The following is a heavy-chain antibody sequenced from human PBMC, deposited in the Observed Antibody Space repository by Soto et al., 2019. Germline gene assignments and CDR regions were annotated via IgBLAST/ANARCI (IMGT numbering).Heavy chain of an antibody. J-gene: IGHJ6*04. CDR1: GYTFTSYY. D-gene: IGHD3-3*01. CDR3: ARYIGQFLSCSPYGMDV. V-gene: IGHV1-46*01. Sequence: ASVKVSCKASGYTFTSYYMHWVRQAPGQGLEWMGIINPSGGSTSYAQKFQGRVTMTRDTSTSTVYMELSSLRSEDTAVYYCARYIGQFLSCSPYGMDVWGKGTTVTVSS. CDR2: INPSGGST.